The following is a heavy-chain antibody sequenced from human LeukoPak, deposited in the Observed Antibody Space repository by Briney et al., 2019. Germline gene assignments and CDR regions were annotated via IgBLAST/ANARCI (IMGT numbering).Heavy chain of an antibody. CDR3: ARHPHRGSSSRRSNDP. CDR1: GGSISSYY. CDR2: IYYSGST. Sequence: SETLSLTCTVSGGSISSYYWSWIRQPPGKGLEWIGYIYYSGSTNYNPSLRSRVTISVDTSKNQFSLKLSSVTAADTAVYYCARHPHRGSSSRRSNDPWGQGTLVTVSS. D-gene: IGHD6-13*01. J-gene: IGHJ5*02. V-gene: IGHV4-59*08.